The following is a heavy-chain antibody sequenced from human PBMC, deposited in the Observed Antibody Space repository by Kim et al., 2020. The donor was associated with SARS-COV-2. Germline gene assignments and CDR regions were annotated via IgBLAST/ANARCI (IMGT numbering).Heavy chain of an antibody. Sequence: GGSLRLSCAASGFTVSSNYMSWVHQAPGKGLEWVSVIYSGGSTYYADSVKGRFTISRDNSKNALYLQMNSLRAEDTAVYYCARDLQAGHDDSSGPGIYWYFDLWGRGTLVTVSS. V-gene: IGHV3-66*02. D-gene: IGHD3-22*01. CDR3: ARDLQAGHDDSSGPGIYWYFDL. J-gene: IGHJ2*01. CDR2: IYSGGST. CDR1: GFTVSSNY.